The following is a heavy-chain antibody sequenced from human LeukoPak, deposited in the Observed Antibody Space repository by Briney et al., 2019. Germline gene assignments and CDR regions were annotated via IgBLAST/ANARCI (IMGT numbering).Heavy chain of an antibody. CDR2: ISGSGGSA. V-gene: IGHV3-23*01. CDR1: GFTFSSYA. D-gene: IGHD6-19*01. J-gene: IGHJ5*02. Sequence: GGSLRLSCAASGFTFSSYAMSWVRQAPGKGLEWVSAISGSGGSAYYADSVKGRFTISRDNSKNTLYLQMNSLRAEDTAVYYCAKDQYSSGCSWFDPWGQGTLVTVSS. CDR3: AKDQYSSGCSWFDP.